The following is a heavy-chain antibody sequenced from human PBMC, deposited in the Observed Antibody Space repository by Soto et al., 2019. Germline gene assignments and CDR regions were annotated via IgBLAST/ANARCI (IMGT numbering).Heavy chain of an antibody. J-gene: IGHJ3*01. V-gene: IGHV2-5*02. Sequence: QITLKESGPTLVKPTQTLTLTCSFSGFSLSTSGVGVGWIRQPPGKALECLALIFWDDDKRYNPSLKTRLTITNDTYNNQVVLTMTNMDSVDTATYYCALYYYDDTGGSDVHGAFDVWGQGTMVTVSS. CDR1: GFSLSTSGVG. D-gene: IGHD3-16*01. CDR3: ALYYYDDTGGSDVHGAFDV. CDR2: IFWDDDK.